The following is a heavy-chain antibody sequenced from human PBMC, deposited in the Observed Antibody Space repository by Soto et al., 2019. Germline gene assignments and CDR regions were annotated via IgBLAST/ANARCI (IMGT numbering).Heavy chain of an antibody. CDR2: INPSGGHT. J-gene: IGHJ4*02. CDR1: GNTFTNYY. V-gene: IGHV1-46*01. CDR3: ARGGHVVVVTAAFDY. D-gene: IGHD2-21*02. Sequence: QVQLMQSGAEVKKPGASVKVSCKASGNTFTNYYIHWVRQAPGQGLEWMGTINPSGGHTTYAQKFLGRVARTRATSTSTLYMELTSLRSEDTAVYYCARGGHVVVVTAAFDYWGQGTLVTVSS.